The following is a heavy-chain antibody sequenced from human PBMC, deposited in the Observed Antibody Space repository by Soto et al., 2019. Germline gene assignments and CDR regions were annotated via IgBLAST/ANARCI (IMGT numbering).Heavy chain of an antibody. CDR3: AKDTDQYGLDV. CDR1: GFTFSGDW. Sequence: GGSLRLSCVASGFTFSGDWMHWVRQVPGKGLVWVSRISPDGTTTYYADSVKGRFTISRDNAKNTLYLQMNSLRAEDTAVYYCAKDTDQYGLDVWGQGTTVTVSS. CDR2: ISPDGTTT. J-gene: IGHJ6*02. V-gene: IGHV3-74*01.